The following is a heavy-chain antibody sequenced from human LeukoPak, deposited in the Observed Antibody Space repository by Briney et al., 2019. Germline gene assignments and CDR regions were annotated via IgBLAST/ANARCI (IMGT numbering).Heavy chain of an antibody. CDR2: IYYSGST. D-gene: IGHD1-7*01. CDR3: ARSVKMELHFFDC. Sequence: SQTLALTCTVSGGSISSGDYYWSWIRQPPGKGLEWIGYIYYSGSTYYNPSLKSRVTISVDTSKNQFSLKLSSVTVADTAVYYCARSVKMELHFFDCWGQGTLVTVSS. V-gene: IGHV4-30-4*01. J-gene: IGHJ4*02. CDR1: GGSISSGDYY.